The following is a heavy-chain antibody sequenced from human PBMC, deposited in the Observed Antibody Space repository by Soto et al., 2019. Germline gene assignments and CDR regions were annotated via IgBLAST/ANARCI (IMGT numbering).Heavy chain of an antibody. D-gene: IGHD3-10*01. Sequence: QVQVVQSGAEVKKPGASVKVSCKVSGHPLTELSMHWVRQAPGKGLEWMGGFDPEGGETVYPQKFQVRVTMTDDTSTDTAYMDLRSLKSAATDVCSCGALAGYYGGGSDFDYWGQGTLVTVSS. CDR3: GALAGYYGGGSDFDY. CDR2: FDPEGGET. V-gene: IGHV1-24*01. CDR1: GHPLTELS. J-gene: IGHJ4*02.